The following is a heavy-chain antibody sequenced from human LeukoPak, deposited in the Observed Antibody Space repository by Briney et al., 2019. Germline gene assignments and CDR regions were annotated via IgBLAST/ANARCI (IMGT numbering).Heavy chain of an antibody. CDR2: ISNDSVDK. Sequence: GGSLRLSCVGSGFTFSDYYMSWIRQVPGKGLEWVSYISNDSVDKYYVDSVRGRFTISRDNAKKSMYLQMSGLRVEDTAVYYCARRDWVSGAVRAFDIWGQGTMVTVSS. V-gene: IGHV3-11*04. CDR1: GFTFSDYY. D-gene: IGHD3-3*01. J-gene: IGHJ3*02. CDR3: ARRDWVSGAVRAFDI.